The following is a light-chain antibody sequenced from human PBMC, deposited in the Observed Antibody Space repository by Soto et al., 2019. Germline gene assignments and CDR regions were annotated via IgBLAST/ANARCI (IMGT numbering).Light chain of an antibody. CDR3: CSYAGSYV. V-gene: IGLV2-11*01. CDR1: SSDVGGYNY. J-gene: IGLJ1*01. CDR2: DVS. Sequence: QSALTQPRSVSRSPGQSVTISCTGTSSDVGGYNYVSWYQHHPGKAPKLMIYDVSKRPSGVPDRFSGSKSGNTASLTISGLQAEDEADYYCCSYAGSYVFGTGTKVTVL.